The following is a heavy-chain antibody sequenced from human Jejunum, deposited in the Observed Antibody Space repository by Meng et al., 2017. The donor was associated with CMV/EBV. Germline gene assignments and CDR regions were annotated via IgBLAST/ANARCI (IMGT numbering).Heavy chain of an antibody. CDR2: IYDTGTT. D-gene: IGHD6-19*01. J-gene: IGHJ4*02. Sequence: LTCAVSGDSISSSNWWSWVRQPPGKGLEWIGEIYDTGTTNYSPSLRSRATISVDTSKNQFSLKLRSVTAADTAIYYCGRGGSSGREWGQGTLVTVSS. V-gene: IGHV4-4*02. CDR3: GRGGSSGRE. CDR1: GDSISSSNW.